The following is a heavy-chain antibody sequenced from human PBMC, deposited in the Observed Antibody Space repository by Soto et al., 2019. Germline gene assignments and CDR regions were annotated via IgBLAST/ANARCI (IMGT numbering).Heavy chain of an antibody. V-gene: IGHV2-5*02. D-gene: IGHD2-15*01. J-gene: IGHJ4*02. CDR3: ALRFGGNTAFDY. CDR2: IYWDDDK. CDR1: GFSLNTRGVS. Sequence: QITLKESGPTLVKPTQTLTLTCTFSGFSLNTRGVSVGWIRQPPGKALEWLALIYWDDDKRYSPSLKTRLTITKDTSQNQVVLTMTSMDPVDTATYYCALRFGGNTAFDYWGQGTLVTVSS.